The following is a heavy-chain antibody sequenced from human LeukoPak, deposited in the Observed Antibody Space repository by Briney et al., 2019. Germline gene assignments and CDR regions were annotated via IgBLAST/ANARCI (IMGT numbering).Heavy chain of an antibody. CDR2: INHSGST. J-gene: IGHJ6*03. CDR3: ARGCPSSGYYLHYYYMDV. Sequence: SETLSLTCAVYGGSFSGYYWSWLRQPPGKGLEWLGEINHSGSTNYNPSLKSRVTISVDTSKNQFSLKLSSVTAADTAVYYCARGCPSSGYYLHYYYMDVWGKGTTVTVSS. D-gene: IGHD3-22*01. V-gene: IGHV4-34*01. CDR1: GGSFSGYY.